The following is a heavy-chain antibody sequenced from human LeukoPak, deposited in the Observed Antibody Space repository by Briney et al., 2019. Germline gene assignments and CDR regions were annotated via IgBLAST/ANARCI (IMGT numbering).Heavy chain of an antibody. CDR2: LGSSGNNA. CDR3: SRGDPDY. Sequence: GGSLRLSCAVAGYTFTSSTMYWVRQAPGKGLEWVAALGSSGNNAYYADSVQGRFTISRDNPMHTLFLQMNSLRAEDTAVYYCSRGDPDYWGQGTLVIVSS. J-gene: IGHJ4*02. V-gene: IGHV3-23*01. D-gene: IGHD2-21*02. CDR1: GYTFTSST.